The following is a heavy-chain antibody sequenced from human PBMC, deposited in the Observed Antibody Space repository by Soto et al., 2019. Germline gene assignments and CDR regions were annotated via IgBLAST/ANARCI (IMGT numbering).Heavy chain of an antibody. CDR2: INPNSGGT. CDR1: GYTLTELS. CDR3: ARVRYDSSGSVLDY. V-gene: IGHV1-2*04. Sequence: ASVKVSCKVSGYTLTELSMHWVRQAPGQGLEWMGWINPNSGGTNYAQKFQGWVTMTRDTSISTAYMELSRLRSDDTAVYYCARVRYDSSGSVLDYWGQGTLVTVSS. D-gene: IGHD3-22*01. J-gene: IGHJ4*02.